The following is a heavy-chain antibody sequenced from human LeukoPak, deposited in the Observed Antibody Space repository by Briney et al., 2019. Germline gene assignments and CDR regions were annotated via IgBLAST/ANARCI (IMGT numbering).Heavy chain of an antibody. Sequence: PGGSLRLSCAASGFTFSSYEMNWVRQAPGKGLEWVSYISSSGSTIYYADSVKGRFTISRDNAKNSLYLQMNSLRAKDTAVYYCARRVIVVGLDYWGQGTLVTVSS. CDR3: ARRVIVVGLDY. CDR2: ISSSGSTI. V-gene: IGHV3-48*03. D-gene: IGHD3-22*01. CDR1: GFTFSSYE. J-gene: IGHJ4*02.